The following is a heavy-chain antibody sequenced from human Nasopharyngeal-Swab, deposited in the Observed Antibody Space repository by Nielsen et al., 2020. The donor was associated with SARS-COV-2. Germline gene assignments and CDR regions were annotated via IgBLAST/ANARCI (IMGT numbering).Heavy chain of an antibody. CDR3: AKSDDAVDI. CDR2: ISDSGGRT. J-gene: IGHJ3*02. CDR1: GFTLNTYA. V-gene: IGHV3-23*01. Sequence: GGSLRLSCASSGFTLNTYAMSWVRQAPGAGLEWVSAISDSGGRTYYADSVKGRFTTSRDNSQNTLFLQMNSLRAEDTAVYYCAKSDDAVDIWGQGTMVTVSS.